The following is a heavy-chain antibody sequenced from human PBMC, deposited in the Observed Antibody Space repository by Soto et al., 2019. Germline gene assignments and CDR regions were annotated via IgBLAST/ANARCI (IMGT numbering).Heavy chain of an antibody. V-gene: IGHV1-3*01. Sequence: ASVKVSCKASGYTLTTYTIHWVRQAPGQRLEWMGWISSGNGNPKYSQKFQGTVTFTRDTSANTAYMELSSLRSEDTAVYYCARQTAPGYPRDYWGQGTLVTVSS. CDR2: ISSGNGNP. CDR3: ARQTAPGYPRDY. CDR1: GYTLTTYT. J-gene: IGHJ4*02. D-gene: IGHD6-13*01.